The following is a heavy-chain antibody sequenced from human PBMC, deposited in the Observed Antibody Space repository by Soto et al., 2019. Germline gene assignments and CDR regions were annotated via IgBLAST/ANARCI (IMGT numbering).Heavy chain of an antibody. V-gene: IGHV3-23*01. Sequence: PGGSLRLSCAGSGFMFSSFAMTWVRQAPGKGLEWVSTTRSNGEHTYYADSVKGRFTVSRDNSKNTLFLEMSSLRAEDSAIYYCAKDSKSVSVSAARVYGIDVWGQGTTVTVSS. CDR2: TRSNGEHT. CDR3: AKDSKSVSVSAARVYGIDV. J-gene: IGHJ6*02. CDR1: GFMFSSFA. D-gene: IGHD2-2*01.